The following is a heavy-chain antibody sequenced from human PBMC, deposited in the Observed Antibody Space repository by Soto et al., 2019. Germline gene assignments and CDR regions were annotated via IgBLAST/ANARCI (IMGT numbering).Heavy chain of an antibody. V-gene: IGHV1-8*01. CDR2: MNPNSGNT. CDR3: ARAHTTLGYCSGGSCYPPLNYYGMDV. D-gene: IGHD2-15*01. CDR1: GYTFTSYD. J-gene: IGHJ6*02. Sequence: ASVKVSCRASGYTFTSYDINWVRQATGQGLEWMGWMNPNSGNTGYAQKFQGRVTMTRNTSISTAYMELSSLRSEDTAVYYCARAHTTLGYCSGGSCYPPLNYYGMDVWGQGTTVTVSS.